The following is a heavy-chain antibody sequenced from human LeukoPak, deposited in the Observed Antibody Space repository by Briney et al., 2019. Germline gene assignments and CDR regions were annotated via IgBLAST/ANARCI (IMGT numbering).Heavy chain of an antibody. D-gene: IGHD4-17*01. V-gene: IGHV3-15*01. Sequence: PGGSLRLSCAASGFTFSNAWMSWVRQAPGKGLEWVGRIKSKTDGGTTDYAAPVKGRFTISRDDSKNTLYLQMNSLKTEDTAVYCCTTVFAVTPYFDYWGQGTLVTVSS. J-gene: IGHJ4*02. CDR1: GFTFSNAW. CDR2: IKSKTDGGTT. CDR3: TTVFAVTPYFDY.